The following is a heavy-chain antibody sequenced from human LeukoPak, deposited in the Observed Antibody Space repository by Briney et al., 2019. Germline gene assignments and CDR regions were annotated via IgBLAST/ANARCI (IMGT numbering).Heavy chain of an antibody. CDR1: GYTFTGYY. CDR2: INPSAGSA. D-gene: IGHD1-7*01. V-gene: IGHV1-46*01. CDR3: ARERGELHRELDS. Sequence: GASVKVSCKASGYTFTGYYIHWMRQAPGQGLQWMGMINPSAGSAIYAQKFQGRVTVTSDTSTSTVYMELRSLRSEDTALYFCARERGELHRELDSWGQGTLVTVSS. J-gene: IGHJ4*02.